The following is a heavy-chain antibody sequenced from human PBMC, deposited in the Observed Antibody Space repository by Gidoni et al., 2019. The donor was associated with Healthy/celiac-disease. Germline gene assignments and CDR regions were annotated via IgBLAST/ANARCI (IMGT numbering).Heavy chain of an antibody. V-gene: IGHV3-23*01. J-gene: IGHJ5*02. Sequence: EVQLLESGGGLVQPGGSLRLSCAASGFTFISYAMSWVRQGPAKGLDWVSAMSGSGGSTYYADSVKGRFTISRDNSKNTLYLQMNSLRAEDTAVYYCAKDRPYYYGSGSSINWFDPWGQGTLVTVSS. D-gene: IGHD3-10*01. CDR3: AKDRPYYYGSGSSINWFDP. CDR2: MSGSGGST. CDR1: GFTFISYA.